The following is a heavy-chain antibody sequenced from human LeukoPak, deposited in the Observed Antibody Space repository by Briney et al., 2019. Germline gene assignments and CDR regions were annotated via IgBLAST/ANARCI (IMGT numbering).Heavy chain of an antibody. CDR3: AKHPIVGATGNFDY. J-gene: IGHJ4*02. V-gene: IGHV3-23*01. Sequence: GGSLRLSCAASGFTFSNYAMSWVRQAPGKGLVWVSDISGSGGSTYYADSVKGRFTISRDNSKDTLDLLMNSLRAEDTAVYYCAKHPIVGATGNFDYWGQGTLVTVSS. CDR1: GFTFSNYA. D-gene: IGHD1-26*01. CDR2: ISGSGGST.